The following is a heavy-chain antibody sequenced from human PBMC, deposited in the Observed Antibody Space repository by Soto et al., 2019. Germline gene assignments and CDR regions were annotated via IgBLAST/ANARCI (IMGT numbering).Heavy chain of an antibody. D-gene: IGHD6-13*01. J-gene: IGHJ4*02. Sequence: GGSLRLSCAASGFIFRSYGMSWVRQAPGKGLEWVSSISGSGGSTYYADSVKGRFTISRDNSKSTLYLQMNSLRAEDTAVYYCAKVSRRGHTGPFDYWGQGTLVTVSS. CDR2: ISGSGGST. V-gene: IGHV3-23*01. CDR3: AKVSRRGHTGPFDY. CDR1: GFIFRSYG.